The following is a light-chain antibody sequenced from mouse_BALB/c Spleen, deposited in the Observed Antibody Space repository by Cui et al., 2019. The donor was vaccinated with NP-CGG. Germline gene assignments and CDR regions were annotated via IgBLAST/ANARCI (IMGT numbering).Light chain of an antibody. J-gene: IGLJ1*01. Sequence: QAVVTQVYALTTSPGETVTLTCRSSTGAVTTSNYANWVQEKPDHLFTGLIGGTNNRAPGVPARFSGSLIGDKAALTIIGAQTEDEAIYFCALWYSNHWVFGGGTKLTVL. V-gene: IGLV1*01. CDR1: TGAVTTSNY. CDR3: ALWYSNHWV. CDR2: GTN.